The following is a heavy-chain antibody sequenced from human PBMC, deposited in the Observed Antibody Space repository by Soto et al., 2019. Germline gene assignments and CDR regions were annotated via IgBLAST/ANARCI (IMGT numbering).Heavy chain of an antibody. V-gene: IGHV4-31*03. Sequence: SETLSLTGTVSGGSISSGGYYWSWIRQHPGRGLEWIGYIYYSGSTYYNPSLKSRVTISVDTSRNQFSLKLSSVTAADTAVYYCARGVIAVAGYHFDFWGQGALVTVSS. CDR2: IYYSGST. CDR1: GGSISSGGYY. D-gene: IGHD6-19*01. J-gene: IGHJ4*02. CDR3: ARGVIAVAGYHFDF.